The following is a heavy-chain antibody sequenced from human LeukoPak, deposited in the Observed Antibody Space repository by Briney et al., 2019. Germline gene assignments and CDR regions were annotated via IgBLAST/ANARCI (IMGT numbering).Heavy chain of an antibody. V-gene: IGHV4-39*01. CDR2: IYYSGST. CDR1: GGSISSSSYS. D-gene: IGHD1-14*01. Sequence: SETLSLTCTVSGGSISSSSYSWGWIRQPPGKGLEWIGSIYYSGSTYYNPSLKSRVTISVDTSKNQFSLKLSSVTAADTAVYYCARLTPAPDYYYCGMDVWGQGTTVTVSS. J-gene: IGHJ6*02. CDR3: ARLTPAPDYYYCGMDV.